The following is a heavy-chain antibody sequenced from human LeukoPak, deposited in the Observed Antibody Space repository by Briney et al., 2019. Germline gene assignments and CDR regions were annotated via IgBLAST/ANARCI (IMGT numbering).Heavy chain of an antibody. CDR2: ITSTGDST. D-gene: IGHD1-7*01. CDR1: GFIFSSYA. V-gene: IGHV3-23*01. Sequence: GGSLRLSCAASGFIFSSYAMSWVRQSPVKGLEWVSAITSTGDSTYYADSVKGRFTISRDNSKNTLYLQMNSLRAEDTAVYYCASLYNWNYQNYFDYWGQGTLVTVSS. CDR3: ASLYNWNYQNYFDY. J-gene: IGHJ4*02.